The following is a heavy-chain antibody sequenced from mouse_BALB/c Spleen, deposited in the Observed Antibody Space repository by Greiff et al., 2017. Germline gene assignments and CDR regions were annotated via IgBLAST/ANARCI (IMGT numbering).Heavy chain of an antibody. D-gene: IGHD1-1*01. CDR2: ISSGGSYT. CDR1: GFTFSSYA. J-gene: IGHJ4*01. Sequence: EVKLMESGGGLVKPGGSLKLSCAASGFTFSSYAMSWVRQSPEKRLEWVAEISSGGSYTYYPDTVTGRFTISRDNAKNTLYLEMSSLRSEDTAMYYCARDPPYYYGSRSLYAMDYWGQGTSVTVSS. V-gene: IGHV5-9-4*01. CDR3: ARDPPYYYGSRSLYAMDY.